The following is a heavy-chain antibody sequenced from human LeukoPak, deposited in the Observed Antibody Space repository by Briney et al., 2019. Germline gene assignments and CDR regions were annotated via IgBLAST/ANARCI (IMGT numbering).Heavy chain of an antibody. CDR2: IYTSGST. V-gene: IGHV4-61*02. CDR3: ARDRRDGYNLYYFDL. J-gene: IGHJ4*02. Sequence: SETLSLTCTVSGGSIYSGSYYWSWIRQPAGKGLEWIGRIYTSGSTNHNPSLKSRVTISVDTSKNQFSLKLSSVTAADTAVYYCARDRRDGYNLYYFDLWGQGTLVTVSS. CDR1: GGSIYSGSYY. D-gene: IGHD5-24*01.